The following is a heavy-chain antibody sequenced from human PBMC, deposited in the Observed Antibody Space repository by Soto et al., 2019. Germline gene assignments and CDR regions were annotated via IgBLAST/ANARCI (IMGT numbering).Heavy chain of an antibody. CDR2: INHSGST. D-gene: IGHD3-10*01. Sequence: QVQLQQWGAGLLKPSETLSLTCAVYGGSFSGYYWSWFRQPPGKGLEWIGEINHSGSTNYNPSLKSRVTISVDTSNNQFSLKLSSVTAADTAVYYCARGPSLLWFGDNPMYSYFDYWAQGTLVTVSS. V-gene: IGHV4-34*01. CDR1: GGSFSGYY. CDR3: ARGPSLLWFGDNPMYSYFDY. J-gene: IGHJ4*02.